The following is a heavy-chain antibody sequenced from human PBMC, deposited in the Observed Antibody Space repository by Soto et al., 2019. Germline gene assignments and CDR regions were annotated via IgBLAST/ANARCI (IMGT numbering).Heavy chain of an antibody. CDR3: ARVMYCSAGSCYSFYYYYYMDV. CDR2: MNPNSGNT. Sequence: QVQLVQSGAEVKKPGASVKVSCKASGYTFTSYDINWVRQATGQGLEWMGWMNPNSGNTGYAQKFQGRVTMTRNTSISTAYMELSSLRSEDTAVYYCARVMYCSAGSCYSFYYYYYMDVWGKGTTVTVSS. V-gene: IGHV1-8*01. CDR1: GYTFTSYD. J-gene: IGHJ6*03. D-gene: IGHD2-15*01.